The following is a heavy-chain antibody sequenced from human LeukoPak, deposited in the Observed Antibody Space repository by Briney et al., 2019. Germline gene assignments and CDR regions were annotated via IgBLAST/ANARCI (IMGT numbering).Heavy chain of an antibody. CDR1: GASITTYS. Sequence: PSETLSLTCIVSGASITTYSWNWLRQSPGKGLEWIGYFSLGETTSYTSSLKSRVTISRDTSKNQLSLKLTSVTAADTAVYYCARRDESDWAFGTWGPGILVTVSS. J-gene: IGHJ5*02. D-gene: IGHD2-21*02. V-gene: IGHV4-59*08. CDR3: ARRDESDWAFGT. CDR2: FSLGETT.